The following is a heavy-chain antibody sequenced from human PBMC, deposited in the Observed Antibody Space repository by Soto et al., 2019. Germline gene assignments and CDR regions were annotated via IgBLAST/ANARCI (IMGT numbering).Heavy chain of an antibody. CDR3: ALLYDSSAFYHAFNI. J-gene: IGHJ3*02. Sequence: GSGPTLVNPRQTLTLTCTFSGLSLSTSGVAVGWIRQPPGQAPEWLALIYWNDNERYSPSLKGRLTITKDTSKNQVLLTMTNMDRVDTATYYCALLYDSSAFYHAFNIWGQGTMVTVSS. D-gene: IGHD3-22*01. CDR2: IYWNDNE. V-gene: IGHV2-5*01. CDR1: GLSLSTSGVA.